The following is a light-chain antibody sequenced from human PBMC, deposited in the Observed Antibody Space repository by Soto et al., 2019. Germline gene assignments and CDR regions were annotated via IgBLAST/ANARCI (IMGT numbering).Light chain of an antibody. J-gene: IGKJ5*01. V-gene: IGKV3-20*01. CDR2: GAS. CDR3: QQYVTSPIT. Sequence: PGERATLSCRASQSVGSDLAWYQQKPGQAPRLLISGASSRATGIPDRFSGGGSGTDFTLTISSLEPEDFTLYYCQQYVTSPITFGQGTRLEIK. CDR1: QSVGSD.